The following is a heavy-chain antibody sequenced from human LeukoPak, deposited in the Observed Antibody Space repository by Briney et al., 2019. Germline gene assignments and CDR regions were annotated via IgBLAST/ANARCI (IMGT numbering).Heavy chain of an antibody. CDR2: ISGSDSST. CDR3: AKGGGWLYYFDY. Sequence: GGSLRLSCAASGFTFSTFTMNWVRQAPGRGLEWVSGISGSDSSTYYADSVKGRFTISRDSSRNTLYLQINSLRVEDTAVYYCAKGGGWLYYFDYWGQGTLVTVSS. J-gene: IGHJ4*02. CDR1: GFTFSTFT. D-gene: IGHD6-19*01. V-gene: IGHV3-23*01.